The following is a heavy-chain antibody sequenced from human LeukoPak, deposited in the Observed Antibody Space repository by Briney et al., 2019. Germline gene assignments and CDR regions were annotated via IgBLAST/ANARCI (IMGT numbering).Heavy chain of an antibody. D-gene: IGHD3-22*01. V-gene: IGHV3-21*01. J-gene: IGHJ4*02. CDR3: ARGGIVVVQY. CDR1: GFTFSSYS. CDR2: ISSSSSYI. Sequence: GGSLRLSCAASGFTFSSYSMNWVRQAPGKGLEWVSSISSSSSYIYYADSVKGRSTISRDNAKNSLYLQMNSLRAEDTAVYYCARGGIVVVQYWGQGTLVTVSS.